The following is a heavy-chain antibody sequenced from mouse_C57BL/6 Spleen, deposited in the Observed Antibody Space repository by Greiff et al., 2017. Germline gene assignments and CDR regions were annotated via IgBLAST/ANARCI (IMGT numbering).Heavy chain of an antibody. CDR3: AREGNYYGSSVFAY. CDR2: IYPGSGST. CDR1: GYTFTSYW. J-gene: IGHJ3*01. D-gene: IGHD1-1*01. Sequence: QVQLQQPGAELVKPGASVKMSCKASGYTFTSYWITWVKQRPGQGLEWIGDIYPGSGSTNYNEKFKSKATLTVDTSSSTAYMQLSSLTSEDSAVYYCAREGNYYGSSVFAYWGQGTLVTVSA. V-gene: IGHV1-55*01.